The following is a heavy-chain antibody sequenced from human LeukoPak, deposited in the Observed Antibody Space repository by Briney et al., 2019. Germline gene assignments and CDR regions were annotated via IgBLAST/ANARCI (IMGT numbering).Heavy chain of an antibody. CDR3: ARDPYGVRYFDY. V-gene: IGHV3-21*01. CDR2: ISSGTSYI. J-gene: IGHJ4*02. CDR1: GFTFNTYT. D-gene: IGHD4-17*01. Sequence: GGSLRLSCAASGFTFNTYTMNWVRQAPGKGLEWVSSISSGTSYIYYADSVKGRFTISRDNAKNSLYLQMNSLRAEDTAVYYCARDPYGVRYFDYWGQGTLVTVSS.